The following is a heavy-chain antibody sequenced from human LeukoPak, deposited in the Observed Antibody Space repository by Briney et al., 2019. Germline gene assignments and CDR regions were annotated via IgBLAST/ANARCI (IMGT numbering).Heavy chain of an antibody. CDR1: GFTFDDYG. Sequence: GGSLRLSCAASGFTFDDYGMSWVRHAPGKGLEWVSGINWNGGSTGYADSVKGRFTISRDNAKNSLYLQMNSLRAEDTAVYYCARDITMIVVVIGYMDVWGKGTTVTVSS. J-gene: IGHJ6*03. D-gene: IGHD3-22*01. V-gene: IGHV3-20*04. CDR3: ARDITMIVVVIGYMDV. CDR2: INWNGGST.